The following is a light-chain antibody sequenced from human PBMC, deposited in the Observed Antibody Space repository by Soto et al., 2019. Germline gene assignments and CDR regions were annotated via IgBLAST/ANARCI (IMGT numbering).Light chain of an antibody. V-gene: IGKV3-15*01. CDR3: HQYKDWPPYT. Sequence: EILMTQSQATLSFSPGERATLSCRASQRISSNVAWYQQKPGQAPRLLIYGASTRATGVPARFSGGGSGTELTLTISSLQSEDFAVYFCHQYKDWPPYTFGQGTKLEIK. CDR2: GAS. CDR1: QRISSN. J-gene: IGKJ2*01.